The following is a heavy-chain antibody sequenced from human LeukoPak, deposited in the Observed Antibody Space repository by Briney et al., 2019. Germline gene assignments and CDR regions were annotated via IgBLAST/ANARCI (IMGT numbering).Heavy chain of an antibody. Sequence: PSETLSLTCAVSGASISSYFWSWVRQPPGKGLEWIGYISYSGNTYYSPSLKSRITISVDTSKNQFSLKLSSVTAADTAVYYCARIDTGGADCWGQGTMVTVSS. J-gene: IGHJ4*02. CDR1: GASISSYF. V-gene: IGHV4-59*06. D-gene: IGHD2-8*02. CDR3: ARIDTGGADC. CDR2: ISYSGNT.